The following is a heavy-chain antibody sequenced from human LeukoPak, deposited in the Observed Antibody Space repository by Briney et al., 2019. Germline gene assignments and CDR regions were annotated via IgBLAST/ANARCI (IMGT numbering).Heavy chain of an antibody. Sequence: SETLSLTCTVSGGSISTYYWSWIRQPPGKGLEWIGYIYYSGSTNYNPSLKSRVTISVDTPKNQFSLKLSSVTAADTAVYYCARYYCTSTTCYYFDYWGQGTLVTVSS. CDR1: GGSISTYY. V-gene: IGHV4-59*01. CDR3: ARYYCTSTTCYYFDY. D-gene: IGHD2-2*01. CDR2: IYYSGST. J-gene: IGHJ4*02.